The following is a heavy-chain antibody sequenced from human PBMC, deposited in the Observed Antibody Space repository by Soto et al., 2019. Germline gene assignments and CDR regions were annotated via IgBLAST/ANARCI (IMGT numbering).Heavy chain of an antibody. Sequence: EVHLLESGGDLVQPGGSLRVSCVASGFSFSNYAMSWVRQAPGKGLEWVSGIRGSGAETHYADSVKGRFTISRDNSKNTVYLEMRSLNVGGTAVYYCARSEGAEGVVWFDTWGRGTLVTVSS. CDR3: ARSEGAEGVVWFDT. CDR2: IRGSGAET. J-gene: IGHJ5*02. V-gene: IGHV3-23*01. D-gene: IGHD1-26*01. CDR1: GFSFSNYA.